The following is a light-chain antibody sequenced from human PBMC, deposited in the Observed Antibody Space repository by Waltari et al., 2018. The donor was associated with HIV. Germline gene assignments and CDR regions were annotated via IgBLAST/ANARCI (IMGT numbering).Light chain of an antibody. V-gene: IGKV2-30*01. CDR3: VQGTHWPPT. CDR2: KIS. Sequence: DVVMSQCPLSLLVTLGQPASISCTPSQSLVYSDGNTYLNWFQQRPSLSPRRLIYKISNRGSGVPDRFSGSGSGTDFTLEISRVKAEDVGVYYCVQGTHWPPTFGQGAKVEIK. J-gene: IGKJ1*01. CDR1: QSLVYSDGNTY.